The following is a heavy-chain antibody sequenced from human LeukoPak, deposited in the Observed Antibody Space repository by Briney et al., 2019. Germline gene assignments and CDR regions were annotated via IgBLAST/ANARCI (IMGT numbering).Heavy chain of an antibody. D-gene: IGHD4-17*01. CDR3: ARAPEDDYGDFDY. CDR1: GGSISSYY. CDR2: IYYSGST. Sequence: PSETLSLTCNVSGGSISSYYWTWIRQSPGKGLEWIGYIYYSGSTNYNPSLKSRVTISVDTSKNQFSLKLSSVTAADTAVYYCARAPEDDYGDFDYWGQGTLVTVSS. J-gene: IGHJ4*02. V-gene: IGHV4-59*01.